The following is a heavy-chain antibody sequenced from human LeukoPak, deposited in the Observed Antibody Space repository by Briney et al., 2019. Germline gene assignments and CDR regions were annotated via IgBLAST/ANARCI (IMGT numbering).Heavy chain of an antibody. V-gene: IGHV3-48*01. CDR2: INAASDGI. J-gene: IGHJ4*02. D-gene: IGHD1-1*01. CDR3: ARDLSDNYTIDY. Sequence: GGSLRLSCAASGFTFNTYSMNWVRQAPGKGLEWLSYINAASDGIYYADSVKGRFTISRDNAKNSLYLQINSLRAEDTALYYCARDLSDNYTIDYWGQGTLVTVSS. CDR1: GFTFNTYS.